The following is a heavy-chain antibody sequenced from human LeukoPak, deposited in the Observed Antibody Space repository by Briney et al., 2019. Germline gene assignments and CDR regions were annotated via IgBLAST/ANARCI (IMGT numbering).Heavy chain of an antibody. Sequence: GGSLRLSCAASGFTFSSYAMSWVRQAPGKGLEWVSAISGSGGSTYYADSVKGRFTISRDNSKNALYLQMNSLRAEDTAVYYCAKGTSSRPDAFDIWGQGTMVTVSS. J-gene: IGHJ3*02. CDR2: ISGSGGST. V-gene: IGHV3-23*01. CDR3: AKGTSSRPDAFDI. D-gene: IGHD6-13*01. CDR1: GFTFSSYA.